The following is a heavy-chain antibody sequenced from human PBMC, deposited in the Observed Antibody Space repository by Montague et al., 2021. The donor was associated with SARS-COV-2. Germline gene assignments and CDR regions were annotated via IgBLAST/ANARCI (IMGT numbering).Heavy chain of an antibody. J-gene: IGHJ6*02. CDR2: ISYDGRNK. V-gene: IGHV3-30*04. D-gene: IGHD3-9*01. Sequence: SLRLSFAASGYTFSHYGIHWVRQPPGKGLEWVAFISYDGRNKYYADSVTGRFTISRDDSNNTLFLQMNSLKTEDTAVYYCAKDQGYFDWPLPQDGMDAWGQGTTAIVSS. CDR1: GYTFSHYG. CDR3: AKDQGYFDWPLPQDGMDA.